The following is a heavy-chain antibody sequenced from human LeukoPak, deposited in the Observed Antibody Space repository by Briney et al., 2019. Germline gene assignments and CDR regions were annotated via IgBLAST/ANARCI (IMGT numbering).Heavy chain of an antibody. V-gene: IGHV4-31*03. CDR2: IYHSGST. D-gene: IGHD3-22*01. CDR1: GVSISGGGYY. CDR3: ARANPYYYDSSGYFGY. Sequence: PSQTLSLTCTVSGVSISGGGYYWSWTRQHPGKGLEWIRYIYHSGSTYYNPSLKSRVTISVDTSKNQFSLKLSSVTAADTAVYYCARANPYYYDSSGYFGYWGQGTLVTVSS. J-gene: IGHJ4*02.